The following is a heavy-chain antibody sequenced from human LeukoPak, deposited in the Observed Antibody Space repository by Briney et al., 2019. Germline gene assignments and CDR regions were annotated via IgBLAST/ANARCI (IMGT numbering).Heavy chain of an antibody. CDR3: AREQPVGMAPGEGAFDI. CDR2: IYYSGST. CDR1: GGSISSYY. J-gene: IGHJ3*02. Sequence: SETLSLTCTVSGGSISSYYWSWIRQPPGKGLEWIGYIYYSGSTNYNPSLKSRVTISVDTSKNQFSLKLSSVTAADTAVYYCAREQPVGMAPGEGAFDIWGQGTMVTVSS. V-gene: IGHV4-59*01. D-gene: IGHD3-10*01.